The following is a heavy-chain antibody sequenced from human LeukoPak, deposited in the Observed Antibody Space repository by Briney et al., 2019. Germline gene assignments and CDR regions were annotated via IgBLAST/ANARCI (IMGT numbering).Heavy chain of an antibody. CDR1: GYSISSGYY. V-gene: IGHV4-38-2*02. D-gene: IGHD3-22*01. Sequence: SETLSLTCTVSGYSISSGYYWGWIRQPPGKGLEWIGRIYHSGSTYYNPSLKSRVTISVDTSKNQFSLKLSSVTAADTAVYYCARGSDYYDSSGYYLPYYFDYWGQGTLVTVSS. CDR2: IYHSGST. CDR3: ARGSDYYDSSGYYLPYYFDY. J-gene: IGHJ4*02.